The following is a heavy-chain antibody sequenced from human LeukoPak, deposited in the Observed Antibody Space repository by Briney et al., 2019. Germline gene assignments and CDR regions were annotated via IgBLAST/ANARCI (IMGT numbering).Heavy chain of an antibody. CDR3: ARYCSSTSCYHLGWYYYYGMDV. J-gene: IGHJ6*02. D-gene: IGHD2-2*01. CDR1: GYTFTGYY. V-gene: IGHV1-18*04. Sequence: ASVKVSCKASGYTFTGYYMHWVRQAPGQGLEWMGWISAYNGNTNYAQKLQGRVTMTTDTSTSTAYMELRSLRSDDTAVYYCARYCSSTSCYHLGWYYYYGMDVWGQGTTVTVSS. CDR2: ISAYNGNT.